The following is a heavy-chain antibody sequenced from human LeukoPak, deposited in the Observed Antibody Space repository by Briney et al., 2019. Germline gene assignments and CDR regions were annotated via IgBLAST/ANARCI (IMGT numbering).Heavy chain of an antibody. CDR2: INPSGGST. D-gene: IGHD1-1*01. J-gene: IGHJ4*02. CDR1: GYTFTSYY. CDR3: ARARTGPLYFDY. Sequence: ASVKVSCKASGYTFTSYYMHWVRQAPGQGLEWMGIINPSGGSTSYAQKFQGRVTMTRDTSTSTLYMELSSLRSEDTAVYYCARARTGPLYFDYWGQGTLVTVSS. V-gene: IGHV1-46*01.